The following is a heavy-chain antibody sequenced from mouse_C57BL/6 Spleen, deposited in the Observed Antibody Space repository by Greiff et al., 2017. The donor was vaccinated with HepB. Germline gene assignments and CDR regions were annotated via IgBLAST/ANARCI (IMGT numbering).Heavy chain of an antibody. CDR2: IDPETGGT. V-gene: IGHV1-15*01. D-gene: IGHD4-1*01. Sequence: QVQLQQSGAELVRPGASVTLSCKASGYTFTDYEMHWVKQTPVHGLEWIGAIDPETGGTAYNQKFKGKAILTADKSSSQAYMELRSLTAEDSAVYYCTREAGTHYYARDYWGQGTSVTVSS. CDR3: TREAGTHYYARDY. J-gene: IGHJ4*01. CDR1: GYTFTDYE.